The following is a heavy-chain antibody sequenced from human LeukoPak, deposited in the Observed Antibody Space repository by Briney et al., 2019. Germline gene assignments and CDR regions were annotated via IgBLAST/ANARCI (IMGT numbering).Heavy chain of an antibody. CDR3: AKARGYSGYDFCDY. Sequence: PGGSPRLSCAASGFTFSSYGMHWVRQAPDKGLEWVACIRYDGTNDYYADSVKGRFTISGDNSKNTLYLQMNSLRAEDTAVYYCAKARGYSGYDFCDYWGQGTLVTVSS. CDR1: GFTFSSYG. V-gene: IGHV3-30*02. D-gene: IGHD5-12*01. CDR2: IRYDGTND. J-gene: IGHJ4*02.